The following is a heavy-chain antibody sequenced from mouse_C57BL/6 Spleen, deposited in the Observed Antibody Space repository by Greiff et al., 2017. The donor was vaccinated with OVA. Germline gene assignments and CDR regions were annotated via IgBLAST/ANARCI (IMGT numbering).Heavy chain of an antibody. D-gene: IGHD2-1*01. CDR3: ARDGNYGDYYAMDY. J-gene: IGHJ4*01. Sequence: VQLQESGPELVKPGASVRISCKASGYTFTSYYIHWVKQRPGQGLEWIGWIYPGNVNTKYNEKFKGKATLTADKSSSTAYMQLSSLTSEDSAVYFCARDGNYGDYYAMDYWGQGTSVTVSS. CDR2: IYPGNVNT. CDR1: GYTFTSYY. V-gene: IGHV1S56*01.